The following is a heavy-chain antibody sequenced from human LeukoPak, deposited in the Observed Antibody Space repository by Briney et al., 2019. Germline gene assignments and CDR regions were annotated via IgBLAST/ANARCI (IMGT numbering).Heavy chain of an antibody. J-gene: IGHJ4*02. D-gene: IGHD3-16*01. V-gene: IGHV3-7*01. CDR1: GGSISSSSYY. Sequence: ETLSLTCTVSGGSISSSSYYWGWIRQPPGKGLEWVAKIKQDGSERYYVDSVKGRFTISRDNAKNSLYLQMSSLRDEDTAVYYCARGGFSRGDYWGQGTLVTVSS. CDR2: IKQDGSER. CDR3: ARGGFSRGDY.